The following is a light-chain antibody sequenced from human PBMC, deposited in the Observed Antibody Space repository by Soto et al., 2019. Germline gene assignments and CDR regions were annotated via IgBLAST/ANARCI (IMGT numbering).Light chain of an antibody. Sequence: EMVMTQFPATLSVSPGDRPPLPCRASQSVSSSYLAWYQQKPGQAPSLLIYGQSSRPTGIPDRFSGSGSETDFTLTISSLQPEDFATNYCQQANSFPTFGQGNDWRL. CDR2: GQS. J-gene: IGKJ5*01. CDR3: QQANSFPT. CDR1: QSVSSSY. V-gene: IGKV3D-20*02.